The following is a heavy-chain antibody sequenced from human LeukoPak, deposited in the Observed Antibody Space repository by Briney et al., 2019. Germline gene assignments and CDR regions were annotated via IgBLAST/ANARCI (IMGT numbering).Heavy chain of an antibody. V-gene: IGHV4-61*02. CDR1: GGSISSGSYY. J-gene: IGHJ4*02. CDR2: IYTSGST. D-gene: IGHD5-18*01. CDR3: ARKDTANFDY. Sequence: SETLSLTCTVSGGSISSGSYYWSWIRQPAGKGLEWIGRIYTSGSTNYNPSLKSRVTISVDTSKNQFSLKLSSVTAADTAVYYCARKDTANFDYWGQGTLVTVSS.